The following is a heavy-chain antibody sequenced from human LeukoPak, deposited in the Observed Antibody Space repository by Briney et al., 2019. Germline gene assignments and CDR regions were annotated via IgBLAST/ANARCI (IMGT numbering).Heavy chain of an antibody. CDR2: IYTSGST. Sequence: PSETLSLTCTVSGGSISSYYWSWIRQPPGKGLEWIGRIYTSGSTNYNPSLKSRVTISVDTSKNQFSLKLSSVTAADTAVYYCASLRFFGVRVVDYWGQGTLVTVSS. CDR1: GGSISSYY. D-gene: IGHD3-3*01. CDR3: ASLRFFGVRVVDY. V-gene: IGHV4-4*08. J-gene: IGHJ4*02.